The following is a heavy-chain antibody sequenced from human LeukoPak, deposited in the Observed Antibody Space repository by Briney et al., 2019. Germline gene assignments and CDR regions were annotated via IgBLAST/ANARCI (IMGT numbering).Heavy chain of an antibody. D-gene: IGHD2-21*01. Sequence: ASVKVSCKASGYTFTDYYMHWVRQAPGQGLGWMGWINPNSGGTNYAQKFQGRVTMTRDTSISTAYMELSRLRSDDTAVYYCARAIPGGNWFDPWGQGTLLTVSS. V-gene: IGHV1-2*02. CDR3: ARAIPGGNWFDP. J-gene: IGHJ5*02. CDR2: INPNSGGT. CDR1: GYTFTDYY.